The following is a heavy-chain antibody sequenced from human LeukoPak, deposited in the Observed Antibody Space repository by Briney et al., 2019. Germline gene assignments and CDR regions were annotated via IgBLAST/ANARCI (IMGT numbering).Heavy chain of an antibody. V-gene: IGHV4-59*01. CDR1: GGSISSYY. Sequence: SETLSLTCTVSGGSISSYYWSWIRQPPGKRLEWIGYIYYSGSTSYNPSLKSRVTISVDTSKNQISLKLSSVTAADSAVYYCARDLGVMVRAFDIWGQGTMVTVSS. J-gene: IGHJ3*02. CDR3: ARDLGVMVRAFDI. CDR2: IYYSGST. D-gene: IGHD5-18*01.